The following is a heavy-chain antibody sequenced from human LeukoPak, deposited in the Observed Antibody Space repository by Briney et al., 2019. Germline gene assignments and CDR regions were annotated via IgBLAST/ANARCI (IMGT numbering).Heavy chain of an antibody. Sequence: PSETLSLTCTVSGGSISSYYWSWIRQPPGKGLEWIGYIYYSGSTNYNPSLKSRVTISVDTSKNQFSLKLSSVTAADTAVYYCARHPRRVFSFDPWGQGTLVTVSS. CDR1: GGSISSYY. V-gene: IGHV4-59*08. J-gene: IGHJ5*02. CDR3: ARHPRRVFSFDP. CDR2: IYYSGST.